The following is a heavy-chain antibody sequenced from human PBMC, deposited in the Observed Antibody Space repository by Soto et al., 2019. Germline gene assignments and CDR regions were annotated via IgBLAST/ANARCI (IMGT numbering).Heavy chain of an antibody. CDR3: ARGEHFVVVTAAFDY. CDR2: VNPRGGHT. D-gene: IGHD2-21*02. V-gene: IGHV1-46*01. J-gene: IGHJ4*02. Sequence: QVQLMQSGAEVKKPGASVKDSCKASGDTVTDYYIHWVRQAPGQGLEWMGTVNPRGGHTTYEQHSLGRVTMTSDTSTSTLYMELTGLTSDDTAIYYCARGEHFVVVTAAFDYWGQGTLVTVSS. CDR1: GDTVTDYY.